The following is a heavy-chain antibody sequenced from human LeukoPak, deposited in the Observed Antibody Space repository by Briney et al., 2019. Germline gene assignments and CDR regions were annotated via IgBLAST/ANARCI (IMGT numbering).Heavy chain of an antibody. D-gene: IGHD4-17*01. V-gene: IGHV4-59*01. CDR3: ARGGDYGDLRYFDY. J-gene: IGHJ4*02. Sequence: SETLSLTCTVSGGPIFSYYWSWIRQPPGKGLEWIGYIYYRGSTNYNPSLKSRVTFSVDTSKNQFSLKLNSVTAADTAVYYCARGGDYGDLRYFDYWGQGTLVTVSS. CDR2: IYYRGST. CDR1: GGPIFSYY.